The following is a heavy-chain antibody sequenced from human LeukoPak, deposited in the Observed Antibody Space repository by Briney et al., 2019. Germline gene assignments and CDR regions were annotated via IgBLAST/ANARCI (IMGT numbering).Heavy chain of an antibody. Sequence: GSLRLSCAASGFTFSDYYMSWIRQAPGRGLEWIGYINYSGSTNYNPSLKSRVTISVDTSKNQFSLRLSSVTAADTAVYYCARYSTYHYGMGVWGQGTTVTVSS. V-gene: IGHV4-59*08. CDR3: ARYSTYHYGMGV. CDR1: GFTFSDYY. CDR2: INYSGST. J-gene: IGHJ6*02. D-gene: IGHD2-2*01.